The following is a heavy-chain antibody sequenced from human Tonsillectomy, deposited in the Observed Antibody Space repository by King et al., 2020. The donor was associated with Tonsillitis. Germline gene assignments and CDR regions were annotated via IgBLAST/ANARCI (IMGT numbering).Heavy chain of an antibody. D-gene: IGHD6-6*01. CDR3: ATEDSSSSRAFDI. J-gene: IGHJ3*02. CDR1: GGSFSGYY. CDR2: INHSGST. Sequence: VQLQQWGAGLLKPSETLSLTCAVYGGSFSGYYWSWIRQPPGKGLEWIGEINHSGSTNHNPSLKSRVTILVDTSKNQFSLKLRSVTAADTAVYYCATEDSSSSRAFDIWGQGTMVTVSS. V-gene: IGHV4-34*01.